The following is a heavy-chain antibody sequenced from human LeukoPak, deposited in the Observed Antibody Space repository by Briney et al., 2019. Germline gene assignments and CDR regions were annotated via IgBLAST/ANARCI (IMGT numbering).Heavy chain of an antibody. CDR3: AREVTMLTSDYSFDL. Sequence: PGGSLRLSCTTSGFIFSDFYMSWIRQAPGKGLEWVSCISSSGFTIYYADSLKGRFSISRDNAKKSLYLQMDSLRVEDTAVYYCAREVTMLTSDYSFDLWGRGTLVTVFS. V-gene: IGHV3-11*04. CDR1: GFIFSDFY. J-gene: IGHJ2*01. D-gene: IGHD4-17*01. CDR2: ISSSGFTI.